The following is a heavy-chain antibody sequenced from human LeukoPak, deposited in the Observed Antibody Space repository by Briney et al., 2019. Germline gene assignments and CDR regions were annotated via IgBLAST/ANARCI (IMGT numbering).Heavy chain of an antibody. Sequence: GGSLRLSCAASGFTFSTYNMNWVRQAPGKGLEWVSSITSSSSYIYYADSVKGRFTISRDNTKSSLYLQMNSLRDEDTAVYYCARDPYSGNYGDYYYYYMDVWGKGTTVTISS. CDR2: ITSSSSYI. CDR1: GFTFSTYN. D-gene: IGHD1-26*01. CDR3: ARDPYSGNYGDYYYYYMDV. V-gene: IGHV3-21*01. J-gene: IGHJ6*03.